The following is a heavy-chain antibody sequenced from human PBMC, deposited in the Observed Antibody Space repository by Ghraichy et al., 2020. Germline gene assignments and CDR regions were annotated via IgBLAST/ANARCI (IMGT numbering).Heavy chain of an antibody. D-gene: IGHD5-24*01. V-gene: IGHV1-46*01. CDR2: INPNFGNT. CDR1: GYIFTSDY. Sequence: ASVKVSCKASGYIFTSDYMHWVRQAPGQGLEWMGMINPNFGNTRYAQRFQGRVTMTRDTSTSTVYMELSSLRSEDTSVYYCARGGIGMALEYWSQGTLVTGSS. CDR3: ARGGIGMALEY. J-gene: IGHJ4*02.